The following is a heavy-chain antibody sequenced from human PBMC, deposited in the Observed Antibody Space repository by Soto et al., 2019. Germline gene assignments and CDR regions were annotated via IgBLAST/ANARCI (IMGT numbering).Heavy chain of an antibody. CDR1: GASINSGGYY. D-gene: IGHD2-21*02. V-gene: IGHV4-31*03. J-gene: IGHJ4*02. CDR2: IYFTGNT. Sequence: PSETLSLTCTVSGASINSGGYYWNWVRLLPGRGLEWIGYIYFTGNTYYNPSLESRVTISLDTPQNQFSLELNSVSAADTAVYYCVSGDAWGVPLAYWGQGALVTVSS. CDR3: VSGDAWGVPLAY.